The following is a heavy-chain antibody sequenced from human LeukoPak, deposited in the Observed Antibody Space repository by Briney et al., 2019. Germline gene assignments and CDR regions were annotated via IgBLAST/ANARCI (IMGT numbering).Heavy chain of an antibody. CDR2: FYYSGST. D-gene: IGHD6-25*01. J-gene: IGHJ5*02. CDR3: ARPVDLKGGFDP. CDR1: GVSFSSTSYN. Sequence: NTSETLSLTCTVSGVSFSSTSYNWGWIRQPPGKALEWIGNFYYSGSTYYNPSLKSRVTISGDTSMKQLSLKVTSVTAADTAVYYCARPVDLKGGFDPWGQGTLVTVSS. V-gene: IGHV4-39*01.